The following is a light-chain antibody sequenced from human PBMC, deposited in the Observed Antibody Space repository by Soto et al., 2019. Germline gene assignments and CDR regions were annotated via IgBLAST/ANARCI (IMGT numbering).Light chain of an antibody. V-gene: IGKV1-5*03. CDR2: KAS. J-gene: IGKJ4*01. Sequence: DIQMTQSPSTLSASVGDRVTITCRASQSISTWLAWYQQKPGKAPKLLIYKASNSAGGVPSRFSGSGSGTEFLIIISSLQADDFANYYQQQNNAYPLTFGRGTKVEIK. CDR1: QSISTW. CDR3: QQNNAYPLT.